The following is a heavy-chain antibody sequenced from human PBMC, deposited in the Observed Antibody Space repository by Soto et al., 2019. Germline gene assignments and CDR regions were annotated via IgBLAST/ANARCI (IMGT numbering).Heavy chain of an antibody. CDR2: ISGYNGNT. D-gene: IGHD2-8*02. CDR3: ATSGGAHFGMEV. Sequence: ASVKVSCKASSFMFTSYGINWVRQAPGQGLEWMGWISGYNGNTKYGQKFQDRVTLTADTRTATAFMEVRSLRGDDSAVYYCATSGGAHFGMEVWGQATTVRVS. CDR1: SFMFTSYG. V-gene: IGHV1-18*01. J-gene: IGHJ6*01.